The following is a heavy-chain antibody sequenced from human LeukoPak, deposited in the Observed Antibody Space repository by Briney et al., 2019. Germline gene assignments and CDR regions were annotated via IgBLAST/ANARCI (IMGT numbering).Heavy chain of an antibody. J-gene: IGHJ5*02. CDR1: GYTFTGYY. Sequence: GASVKVSCKASGYTFTGYYMHWVRQAPGQGLEWMGIINPSGGSTSYAQKFQGRVTITADKSTSTAYMELSSLRSEDTAVYYCARDIYCSSTSCHNWFDPWGQGTLVTVSS. V-gene: IGHV1-46*01. D-gene: IGHD2-2*01. CDR3: ARDIYCSSTSCHNWFDP. CDR2: INPSGGST.